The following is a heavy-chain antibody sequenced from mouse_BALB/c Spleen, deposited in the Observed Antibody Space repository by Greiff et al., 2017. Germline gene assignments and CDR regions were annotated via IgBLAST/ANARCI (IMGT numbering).Heavy chain of an antibody. CDR2: ISSGGST. Sequence: EVQRVESGGGLVKPGGSLKLSCAASGFTFSSYAMSWVRQTPEKRLEWVASISSGGSTYYPDSVKGRFTISRDNARNILYLQMSSLRSEDTAMYYCASYDYGYAMDYWGQGTSVTVSS. D-gene: IGHD2-4*01. V-gene: IGHV5-6-5*01. CDR3: ASYDYGYAMDY. J-gene: IGHJ4*01. CDR1: GFTFSSYA.